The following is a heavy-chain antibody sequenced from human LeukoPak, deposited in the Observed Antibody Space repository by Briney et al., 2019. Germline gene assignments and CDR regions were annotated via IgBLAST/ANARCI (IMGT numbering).Heavy chain of an antibody. D-gene: IGHD6-19*01. CDR1: GGTFSGYY. V-gene: IGHV4-34*01. CDR3: ARESLGPPYYFDY. Sequence: PSETLSLTCAVYGGTFSGYYWSWIRQPPGKGLEWIGEINHSGSTNYNPSLKSRVTISVDTSKNQFSLKLSSVTAADTAVYYCARESLGPPYYFDYWGQGTLVTVSA. CDR2: INHSGST. J-gene: IGHJ4*02.